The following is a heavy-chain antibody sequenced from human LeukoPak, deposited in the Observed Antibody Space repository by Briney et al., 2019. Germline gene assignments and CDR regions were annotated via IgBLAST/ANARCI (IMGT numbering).Heavy chain of an antibody. V-gene: IGHV4-4*07. D-gene: IGHD6-6*01. CDR1: GSSISSYY. CDR2: IYVTSGGT. CDR3: ARDDRTIAARPGWFDP. J-gene: IGHJ5*02. Sequence: SETLSLTCTVSGSSISSYYWSWIRQPAGKGLEWIGRIYVTSGGTNYNPSLKSRVTISVDTSKNQFSLKLSSVTAADTAVYYCARDDRTIAARPGWFDPWGQGTLVTVSS.